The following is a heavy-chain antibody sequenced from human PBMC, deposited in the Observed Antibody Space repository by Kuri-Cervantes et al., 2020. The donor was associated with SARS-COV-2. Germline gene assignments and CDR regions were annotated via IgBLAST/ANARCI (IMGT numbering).Heavy chain of an antibody. CDR1: GGSISGHY. CDR2: IFYSGST. V-gene: IGHV4-59*11. Sequence: SETLSLTCTVSGGSISGHYLSWIRQPPGKGLEWIGNIFYSGSTNYNPSLKSRVTMSVATSKNQFSLKLNSVTAADTAVYYCARDLFMRVVVETNWFDPWGKGTLVTVSS. D-gene: IGHD2-15*01. J-gene: IGHJ5*02. CDR3: ARDLFMRVVVETNWFDP.